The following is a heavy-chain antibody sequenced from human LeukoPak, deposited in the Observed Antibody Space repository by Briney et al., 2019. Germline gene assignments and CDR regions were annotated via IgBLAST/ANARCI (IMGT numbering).Heavy chain of an antibody. Sequence: SETLSLTCTVSGGSISSYYWSWIRQPPGKGLEWIGYIYTSGSTNYNPSLKSRVTISVDTSKNQFSLKLSSVTAADTAVYYCARLFKGFYYYYYMDVWGKGTTVTVSS. CDR3: ARLFKGFYYYYYMDV. CDR2: IYTSGST. J-gene: IGHJ6*03. D-gene: IGHD3-3*01. V-gene: IGHV4-4*09. CDR1: GGSISSYY.